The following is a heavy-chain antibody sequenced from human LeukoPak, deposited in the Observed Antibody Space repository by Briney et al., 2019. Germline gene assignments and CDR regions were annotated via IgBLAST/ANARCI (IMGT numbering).Heavy chain of an antibody. D-gene: IGHD2-21*02. CDR2: IFSDGSNE. J-gene: IGHJ4*02. CDR1: GFTFSSYG. V-gene: IGHV3-30*18. CDR3: AKSVVVTAIPGY. Sequence: GRSLRLSCAASGFTFSSYGMHWVRQAPGKGLEWVAVIFSDGSNEYYADSVKDRFTISRDNSKNTLYLQMNSLRTEDTAVYHYAKSVVVTAIPGYWGQGTLVTVSS.